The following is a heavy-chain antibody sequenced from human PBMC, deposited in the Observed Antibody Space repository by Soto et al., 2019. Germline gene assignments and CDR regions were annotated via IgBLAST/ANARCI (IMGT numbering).Heavy chain of an antibody. CDR2: IWYDGSNK. CDR1: GFTFSSYG. D-gene: IGHD3-22*01. Sequence: GGSLRLSCAASGFTFSSYGMHWVRQAPGKGLEWVAVIWYDGSNKYYADSVKGRFTISRDNSKNTLYLQMNSLRAEDTAVYYCARESYYDSSVALDYWGQGTLVTVSS. V-gene: IGHV3-33*01. J-gene: IGHJ4*02. CDR3: ARESYYDSSVALDY.